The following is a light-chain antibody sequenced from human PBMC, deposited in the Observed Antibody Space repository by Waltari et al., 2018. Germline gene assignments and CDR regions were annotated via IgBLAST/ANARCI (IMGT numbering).Light chain of an antibody. CDR2: EVT. CDR3: ASYTSGNLLHV. J-gene: IGLJ1*01. V-gene: IGLV2-14*01. Sequence: QSALTQPASVSGSPGQSITISCTGTSSDVGAYDYVSWYQHHPGKGPKLLISEVTHRPAVVSPRFSAARSGNTASLTISGLQDEDEADYYCASYTSGNLLHVFGTGTKVTVL. CDR1: SSDVGAYDY.